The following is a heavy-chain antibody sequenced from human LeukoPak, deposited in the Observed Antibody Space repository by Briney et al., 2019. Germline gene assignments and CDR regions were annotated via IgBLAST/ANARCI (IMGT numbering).Heavy chain of an antibody. V-gene: IGHV3-48*01. CDR3: ARDGWFGDYNWFDP. J-gene: IGHJ5*02. Sequence: GGPLRLSCAASGFTFSSYSMNWVRQAPGKGLEWVSYISSASNTIYNADPVKGRFTISRDNAKNSLYLQMNSLRAEDTAMYYCARDGWFGDYNWFDPWGQGTLVTVSS. D-gene: IGHD3-10*01. CDR1: GFTFSSYS. CDR2: ISSASNTI.